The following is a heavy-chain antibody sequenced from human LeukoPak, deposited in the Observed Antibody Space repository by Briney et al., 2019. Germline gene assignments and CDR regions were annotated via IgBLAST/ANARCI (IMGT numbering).Heavy chain of an antibody. D-gene: IGHD6-19*01. J-gene: IGHJ4*02. CDR3: ARGLYGSYSY. V-gene: IGHV4-4*02. Sequence: PSGTLSLTCAVSGGSISSDNWWIWVRQPPGKGLEWIGEIYHSGRANYNPSLKRRVNMSVDKSKNQFSLSLSSVTAADTALYHCARGLYGSYSYWGQGNLVTVSS. CDR2: IYHSGRA. CDR1: GGSISSDNW.